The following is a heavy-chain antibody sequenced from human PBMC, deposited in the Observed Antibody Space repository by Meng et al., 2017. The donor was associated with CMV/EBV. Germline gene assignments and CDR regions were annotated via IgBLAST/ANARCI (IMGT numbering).Heavy chain of an antibody. CDR1: GFTFSSYS. Sequence: GGSLRLSCAASGFTFSSYSMNWVRQAPGKGLEWVSSISSGSSYIYYADSVKGRFTISRDNAKNSLYLQMNSLRAEDTAVYYCARLYTGYFDYWGQGTLVTVSS. V-gene: IGHV3-21*01. CDR3: ARLYTGYFDY. D-gene: IGHD3-10*01. CDR2: ISSGSSYI. J-gene: IGHJ4*02.